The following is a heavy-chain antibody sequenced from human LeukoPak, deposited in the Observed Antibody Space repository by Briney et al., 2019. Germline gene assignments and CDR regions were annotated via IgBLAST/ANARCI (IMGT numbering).Heavy chain of an antibody. V-gene: IGHV1-18*01. CDR3: ARPDTAMGYFDY. D-gene: IGHD5-18*01. J-gene: IGHJ4*02. CDR1: GYTLTSYG. CDR2: ISAYNGNT. Sequence: ASVKVSCKASGYTLTSYGISWVRQAPGQGLEWMGWISAYNGNTNYAQKLQGRVTMTTDTSTSTAYMELRSLRSDDTAVYYCARPDTAMGYFDYWGQGTLVTVSS.